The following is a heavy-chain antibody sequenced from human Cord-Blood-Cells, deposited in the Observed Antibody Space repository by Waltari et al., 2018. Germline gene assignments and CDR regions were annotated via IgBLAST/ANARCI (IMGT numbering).Heavy chain of an antibody. V-gene: IGHV1-69*01. J-gene: IGHJ6*02. CDR2: IIPILGTA. CDR3: ARNKYGSGSYPLYYYYGMDV. CDR1: GGTFSSYA. Sequence: QVQLVQSGAEVKKPGSSVKVSCKASGGTFSSYAISWVRQAPGQGLEWMGGIIPILGTANYAQKFQGRVTITADESTSTAYMELSSLRSEDTTVYYCARNKYGSGSYPLYYYYGMDVWGQGTTVTVSS. D-gene: IGHD3-10*01.